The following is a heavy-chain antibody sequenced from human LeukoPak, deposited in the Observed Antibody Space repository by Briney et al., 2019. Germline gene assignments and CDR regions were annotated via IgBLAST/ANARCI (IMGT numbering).Heavy chain of an antibody. D-gene: IGHD6-13*01. Sequence: SETLSLTCTVSGGSINSYYWSWIRQPPGKGLEWIGYIYYSGSTNYNPSLKSRVTISVDTSKNQFSLKLSSVTAADTAVYYCARGTSYSSSWMYYYYYGMDVWGQGTTVTVSS. V-gene: IGHV4-59*01. CDR2: IYYSGST. J-gene: IGHJ6*02. CDR1: GGSINSYY. CDR3: ARGTSYSSSWMYYYYYGMDV.